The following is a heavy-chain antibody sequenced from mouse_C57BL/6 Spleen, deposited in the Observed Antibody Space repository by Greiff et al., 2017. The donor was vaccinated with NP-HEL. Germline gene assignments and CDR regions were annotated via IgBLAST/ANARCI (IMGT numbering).Heavy chain of an antibody. J-gene: IGHJ2*01. CDR3: ARAPNWDYFDY. V-gene: IGHV1-52*01. D-gene: IGHD4-1*01. Sequence: VQLQQPGAELVRPGSSVKLSCKASGYTFTSYWMHWVKQRPIQGLEWIGNIDPSDSETHYNQKFKDKATLTVDKSSSTAYMQLSSLTSEDSAVYYCARAPNWDYFDYWGQGTTLTVSS. CDR1: GYTFTSYW. CDR2: IDPSDSET.